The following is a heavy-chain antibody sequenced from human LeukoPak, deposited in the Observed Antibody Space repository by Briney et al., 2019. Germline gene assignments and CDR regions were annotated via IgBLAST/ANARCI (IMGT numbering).Heavy chain of an antibody. CDR1: GGSFSGYY. CDR3: ARAKAKYSSSSRDFDY. Sequence: KASETLSLTCAVYGGSFSGYYWSWIRQPPGKGLEWIGEINHSGSTNYNPSLKSRVTISVDTSKNQFSLKLSSVTAADTAVYYCARAKAKYSSSSRDFDYWGQGTLVTVSS. D-gene: IGHD6-6*01. CDR2: INHSGST. V-gene: IGHV4-34*01. J-gene: IGHJ4*02.